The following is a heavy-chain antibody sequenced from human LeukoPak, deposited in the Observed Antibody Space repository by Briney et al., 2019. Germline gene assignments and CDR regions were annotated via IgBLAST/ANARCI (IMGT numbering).Heavy chain of an antibody. CDR2: ISDSGYYT. Sequence: GSSLRLSCAASGFTFSSCAMSWVRQAPGKGLEWVSTISDSGYYTYYADSVKGRFTISRDNSKNTLHLQMNSLRGEDTAVYYCTKAGLRGDDSHAKLSDYWGQGTLVTVSS. CDR1: GFTFSSCA. J-gene: IGHJ4*02. D-gene: IGHD2-21*01. CDR3: TKAGLRGDDSHAKLSDY. V-gene: IGHV3-23*01.